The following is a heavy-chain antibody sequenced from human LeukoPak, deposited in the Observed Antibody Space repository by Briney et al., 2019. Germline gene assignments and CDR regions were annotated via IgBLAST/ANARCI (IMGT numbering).Heavy chain of an antibody. CDR3: ARVSLAADGSDC. V-gene: IGHV3-7*01. J-gene: IGHJ4*02. Sequence: PGGSLRLSCAASGFTFSYYWKTWVRQAPGKGLEWVANIKQDGSEIYYVDSVKGRFTISRDNAKNSLYLQMNSLRAEDTAVYYCARVSLAADGSDCWGQGTLVTVSS. CDR1: GFTFSYYW. D-gene: IGHD6-13*01. CDR2: IKQDGSEI.